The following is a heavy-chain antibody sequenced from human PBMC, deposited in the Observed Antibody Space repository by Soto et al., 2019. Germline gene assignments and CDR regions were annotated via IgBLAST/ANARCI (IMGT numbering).Heavy chain of an antibody. CDR1: GFTFSSYA. V-gene: IGHV3-23*01. D-gene: IGHD1-26*01. Sequence: EVQLLESGGGLVQPGGSLRLSCAASGFTFSSYAMSWVRQAPGKGLEWVSTISGSGGSTYYADSVKGRFTISRDNSKNTLYLQMNSLRAEDTSVYYCAKARWEGYGIDVWGQGTTGTVSS. CDR2: ISGSGGST. CDR3: AKARWEGYGIDV. J-gene: IGHJ6*02.